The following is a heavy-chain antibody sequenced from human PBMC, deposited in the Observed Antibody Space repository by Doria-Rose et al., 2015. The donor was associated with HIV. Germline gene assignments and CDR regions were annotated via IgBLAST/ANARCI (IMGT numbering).Heavy chain of an antibody. Sequence: QITLKESGPVLVKPTETLTLTCTVSGVSLSSTGMGVSWIRQHPGKALEWLANIVSDDERSYKTSLKSRLTISRRTSKSQAVLTMTDMDPVYTATYYCARIKSCRWYHKDYLDFWCQETLVIVSA. CDR3: ARIKSCRWYHKDYLDF. CDR2: IVSDDER. CDR1: GVSLSSTGMG. V-gene: IGHV2-26*01. D-gene: IGHD6-13*01. J-gene: IGHJ4*02.